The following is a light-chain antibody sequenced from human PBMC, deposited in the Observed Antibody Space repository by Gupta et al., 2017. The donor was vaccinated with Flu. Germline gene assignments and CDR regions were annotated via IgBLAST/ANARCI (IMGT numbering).Light chain of an antibody. CDR1: SSDIGGFNY. V-gene: IGLV2-8*01. CDR3: STYAGSRVL. J-gene: IGLJ2*01. Sequence: QSALTQPPSASGSPGPSVTISCTGSSSDIGGFNYVSWYQQPPGKAPKRMIYAVNKRPSGVPDRFSGSKSGNTASLTVSGLQPEDEGDYYCSTYAGSRVLFGGGTKLTVL. CDR2: AVN.